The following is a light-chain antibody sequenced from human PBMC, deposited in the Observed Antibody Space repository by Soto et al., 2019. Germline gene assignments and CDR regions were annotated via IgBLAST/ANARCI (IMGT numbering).Light chain of an antibody. J-gene: IGKJ1*01. CDR1: QSVSSY. CDR3: QQRSNSPLT. CDR2: DAS. V-gene: IGKV3-11*01. Sequence: EIVLTQSPATLSLSPGERATLSCRASQSVSSYFAWYQQKPGQAPRLLIYDASNRATGIPARFSSSGSGTDLNIPISSLEPEDFAVYYCQQRSNSPLTFGQGTRVEIK.